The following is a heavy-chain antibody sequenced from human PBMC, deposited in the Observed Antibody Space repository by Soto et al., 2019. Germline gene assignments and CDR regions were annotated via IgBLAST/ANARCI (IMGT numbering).Heavy chain of an antibody. D-gene: IGHD4-17*01. Sequence: VQLQESGPGLVKPSQTLSLTCTVSGGSISSGDYYWSWIRQPPGKGQEWIGYIYYSGSTYYNPSLRSRLTISVDTSKNQFSLKLSSVTAADTAVYCCARLGPTTVPTSYFTGNYNGMDVWGQGTTVAVSS. CDR2: IYYSGST. J-gene: IGHJ6*02. V-gene: IGHV4-30-4*01. CDR3: ARLGPTTVPTSYFTGNYNGMDV. CDR1: GGSISSGDYY.